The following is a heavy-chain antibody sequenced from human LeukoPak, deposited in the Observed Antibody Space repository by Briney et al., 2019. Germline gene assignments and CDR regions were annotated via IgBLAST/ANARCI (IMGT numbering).Heavy chain of an antibody. V-gene: IGHV3-9*01. D-gene: IGHD3-10*01. CDR2: ISWNSGSI. Sequence: PGGSLRLSCAASGFTFDDYAMHWVRQAPGKGLEWVSGISWNSGSIGYADSVKGRFTISRDNAKNSLYLQMNSLRAEDTAVYYCARGWGSGRFDYWGQGTLVTVSS. CDR3: ARGWGSGRFDY. J-gene: IGHJ4*02. CDR1: GFTFDDYA.